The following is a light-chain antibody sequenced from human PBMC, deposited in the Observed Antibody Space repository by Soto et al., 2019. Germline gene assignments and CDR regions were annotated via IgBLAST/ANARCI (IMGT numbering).Light chain of an antibody. Sequence: EIVLTQSPGSVFLSPGERATLSCRASQSVSSSYLAWYQQKPGQAPRLLIYGASSRATGIPDRFSGSGSGTDFTLTISRLEPEDFAVYYCQQYGRSWTLGQGTKVDI. CDR2: GAS. CDR1: QSVSSSY. CDR3: QQYGRSWT. J-gene: IGKJ1*01. V-gene: IGKV3-20*01.